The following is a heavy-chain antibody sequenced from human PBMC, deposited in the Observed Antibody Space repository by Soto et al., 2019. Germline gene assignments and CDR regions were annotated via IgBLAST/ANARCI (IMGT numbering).Heavy chain of an antibody. D-gene: IGHD2-15*01. CDR3: AREIWDIVVVVAATSYDAFDI. CDR1: GFTFSSYW. J-gene: IGHJ3*02. CDR2: INSDGSST. V-gene: IGHV3-74*01. Sequence: PGGSLRLSCAAYGFTFSSYWMHWVRQAPGQGLVWVSRINSDGSSTSYADSVKGRFTISRDNAKNTLYLQMNSLRAEDTAVYYCAREIWDIVVVVAATSYDAFDIWGQGT.